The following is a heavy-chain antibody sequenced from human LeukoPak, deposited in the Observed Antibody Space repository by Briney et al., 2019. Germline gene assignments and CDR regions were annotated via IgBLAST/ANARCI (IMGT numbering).Heavy chain of an antibody. J-gene: IGHJ4*02. CDR1: GFTVSSNY. V-gene: IGHV3-66*04. Sequence: GGSLRLSCAASGFTVSSNYMSWVRQAPGKGLEWVSVIYNTGSTFYADSVEGRFTISRDSSKNTVYLQMNSLRGEDTAVYYCACHYYGSATPDHWGQGTLVTVSS. CDR2: IYNTGST. D-gene: IGHD3-10*01. CDR3: ACHYYGSATPDH.